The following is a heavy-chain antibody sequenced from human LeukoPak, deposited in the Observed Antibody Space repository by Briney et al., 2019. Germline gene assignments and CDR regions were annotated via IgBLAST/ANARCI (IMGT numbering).Heavy chain of an antibody. CDR2: ISWNSETI. J-gene: IGHJ3*02. D-gene: IGHD1-26*01. V-gene: IGHV3-9*01. Sequence: GGSLRLSCAVSGFTFDEYAMHWVRQVPGKGLEWVSGISWNSETIGYADSVKGRFTISRDNAKNSLYLQMNSLRAEDTAVYYCARVRGSYYDAFDIWGQGTMVTVSS. CDR3: ARVRGSYYDAFDI. CDR1: GFTFDEYA.